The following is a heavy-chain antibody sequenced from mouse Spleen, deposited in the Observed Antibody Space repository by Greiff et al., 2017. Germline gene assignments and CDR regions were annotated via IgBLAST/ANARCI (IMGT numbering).Heavy chain of an antibody. CDR2: ISSGSSTI. D-gene: IGHD2-4*01. CDR1: GFTFSDYG. Sequence: EVKLMESGGGLVKPGGSLKLSCAASGFTFSDYGMHWVRQAPEKGLEWVAYISSGSSTIYYADTVKGRFTISRDNAKNTLFLQMTSLRSEDTAMYYCAIYYDYDRYAMDYWGQGTSVTVSS. CDR3: AIYYDYDRYAMDY. J-gene: IGHJ4*01. V-gene: IGHV5-17*01.